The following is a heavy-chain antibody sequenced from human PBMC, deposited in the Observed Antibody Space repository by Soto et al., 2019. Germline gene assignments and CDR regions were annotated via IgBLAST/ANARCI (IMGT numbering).Heavy chain of an antibody. V-gene: IGHV4-31*03. J-gene: IGHJ4*02. D-gene: IGHD2-15*01. Sequence: PSETLSLTCTVSGGSISSGGYYWSWIRQHPGKGLEWIGYIYYSGSTYYNPSLKSRVTISVDTSKNQFSLKLSSVTAADTAVYYCARRVSGGGSWQFDYWGQGTLVTVSS. CDR2: IYYSGST. CDR3: ARRVSGGGSWQFDY. CDR1: GGSISSGGYY.